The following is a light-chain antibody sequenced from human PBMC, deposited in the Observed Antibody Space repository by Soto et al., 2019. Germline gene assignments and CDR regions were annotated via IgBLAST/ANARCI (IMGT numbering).Light chain of an antibody. CDR1: SSDVGGYNF. J-gene: IGLJ2*01. V-gene: IGLV2-14*03. CDR2: DVS. Sequence: QSVLTQPASVSVSPGQSITISCPGTSSDVGGYNFVSWFQHHPGNAPKLMIYDVSNWPSGVSNRFSGSKSGNTASLTISGLQAEDEGDYYCSSYTSSSTKVFGGGTKVTVL. CDR3: SSYTSSSTKV.